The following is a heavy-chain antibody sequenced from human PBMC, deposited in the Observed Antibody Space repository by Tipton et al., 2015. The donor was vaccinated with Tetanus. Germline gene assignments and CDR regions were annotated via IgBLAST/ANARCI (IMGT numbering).Heavy chain of an antibody. CDR2: IYHSGST. D-gene: IGHD6-19*01. J-gene: IGHJ4*02. CDR1: GGSISSSNW. V-gene: IGHV4-4*02. Sequence: TLSLTCAVSGGSISSSNWWSWVRQPPGKGLEWIGEIYHSGSTNYNPFLKSRVTISVDKSKTQFSLKLSSVTAADTAVYYCARDPIAVAYYFDYWGQGTLVTVSS. CDR3: ARDPIAVAYYFDY.